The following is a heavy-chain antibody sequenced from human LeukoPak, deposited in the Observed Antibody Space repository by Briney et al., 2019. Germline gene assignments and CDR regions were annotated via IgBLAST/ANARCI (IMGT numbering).Heavy chain of an antibody. J-gene: IGHJ4*02. CDR2: IYYSGST. CDR1: GGSISSSSYY. CDR3: ARDVPQGDAGWYFDS. Sequence: PSETLSLTCTVSGGSISSSSYYWGWIRQPPGKGLEWIGSIYYSGSTYYNPSLKSRVTISVDTSKNQFSLKLSSVTAADTAVYYCARDVPQGDAGWYFDSWGQGTLVTVSS. D-gene: IGHD3-16*01. V-gene: IGHV4-39*07.